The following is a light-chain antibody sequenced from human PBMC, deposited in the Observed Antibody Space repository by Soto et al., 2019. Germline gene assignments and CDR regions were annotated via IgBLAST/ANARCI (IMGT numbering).Light chain of an antibody. J-gene: IGKJ1*01. CDR2: DAS. V-gene: IGKV1-5*01. CDR1: QTIYSY. Sequence: DIQMTHSPSSLSASVGDIVTITCRASQTIYSYLVWYQHQPGKAPKLLIYDASTLESGVPSRFSGTGSGTEFTFSITSLQPEDFGTYYCQQCYMGWTFGQGTKVDIK. CDR3: QQCYMGWT.